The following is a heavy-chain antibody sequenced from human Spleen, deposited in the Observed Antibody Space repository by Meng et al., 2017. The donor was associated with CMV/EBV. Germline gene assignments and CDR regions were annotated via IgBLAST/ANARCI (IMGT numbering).Heavy chain of an antibody. J-gene: IGHJ4*02. CDR1: GSTFSRNA. V-gene: IGHV1-69*10. CDR2: IIPLHDAT. Sequence: SVKVSCKASGSTFSRNAFSWVRQAPGRGLVWIGGIIPLHDATHYAQKFQGRVTITADKSTSTVYLELSNLRSEDTAIYYCAREAVDCSRTSCNTGPFDYWGQGTLVTVSS. D-gene: IGHD2-2*02. CDR3: AREAVDCSRTSCNTGPFDY.